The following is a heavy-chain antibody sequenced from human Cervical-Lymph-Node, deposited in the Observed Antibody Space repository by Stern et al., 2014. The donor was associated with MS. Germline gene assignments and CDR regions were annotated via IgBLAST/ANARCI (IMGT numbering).Heavy chain of an antibody. J-gene: IGHJ4*02. CDR1: GFTFSGST. CDR2: IRSKAMSYAT. V-gene: IGHV3-73*01. D-gene: IGHD5-12*01. CDR3: TRLSYSGYDPDDN. Sequence: EVQLVESGGGLVQPGGSLKLSCAASGFTFSGSTIQWVRQASGKGMEWVGRIRSKAMSYATAYAASVRGRFTISRDDSKNTAYLQLNSLKTEDTAMYYCTRLSYSGYDPDDNWGQGTLVTVSS.